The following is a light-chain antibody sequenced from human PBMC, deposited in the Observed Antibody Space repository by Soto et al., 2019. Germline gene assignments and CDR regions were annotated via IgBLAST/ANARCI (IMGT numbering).Light chain of an antibody. CDR3: QKYDSAPWT. Sequence: IQMTQSPSSLSASVGDRVTITCRASQGIRTYLAWYQQKPGKVPKPLIFSASTLQSGVPLRFSGSGSGTDFTLTISSLQPEDVASYYCQKYDSAPWTFGQGTKVEIK. J-gene: IGKJ1*01. V-gene: IGKV1-27*01. CDR2: SAS. CDR1: QGIRTY.